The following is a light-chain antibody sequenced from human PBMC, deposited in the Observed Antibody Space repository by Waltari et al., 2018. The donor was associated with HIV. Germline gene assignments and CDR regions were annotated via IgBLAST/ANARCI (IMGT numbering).Light chain of an antibody. CDR2: EDN. V-gene: IGLV2-23*01. CDR3: CSYTGRTTWV. Sequence: QSALTQPASVSGSPGQSITISCTGTSSDVGSYNVVSWYQQHPGKAPKLMIYEDNKRPSGVSDRFSGSKSGNTASLTISWLQAEDEADYYCCSYTGRTTWVFGGGTKLTVL. J-gene: IGLJ3*02. CDR1: SSDVGSYNV.